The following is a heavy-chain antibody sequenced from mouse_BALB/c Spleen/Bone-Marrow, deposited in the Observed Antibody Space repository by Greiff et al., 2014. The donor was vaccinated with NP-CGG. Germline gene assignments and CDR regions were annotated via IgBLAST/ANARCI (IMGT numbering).Heavy chain of an antibody. CDR3: THDYDYYAMNY. Sequence: EVHLVESGTVLARSGASVKMSCKASGYTFTSYWMHWVKQRPGQGLEWIGAIYPGNSDTSYNQKFKGKAKLTAVTSTSTAYMELSSLTNEDSAVYYCTHDYDYYAMNYWGQGTSVTVSS. D-gene: IGHD2-4*01. V-gene: IGHV1-5*01. J-gene: IGHJ4*01. CDR2: IYPGNSDT. CDR1: GYTFTSYW.